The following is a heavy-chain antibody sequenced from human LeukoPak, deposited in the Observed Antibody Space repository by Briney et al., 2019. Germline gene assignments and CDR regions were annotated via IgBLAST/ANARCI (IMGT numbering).Heavy chain of an antibody. Sequence: GGSLRLSRAASGFTFSSYEMNWVRPAPGKGLEWVSYINSSGSTIYYPYSLKGGFTISRDNAKKSLYLQVNSLTDQETAVFFFAELGITRIGGVWGKGTTVTISS. V-gene: IGHV3-48*03. CDR1: GFTFSSYE. CDR3: AELGITRIGGV. D-gene: IGHD3-10*02. CDR2: INSSGSTI. J-gene: IGHJ6*04.